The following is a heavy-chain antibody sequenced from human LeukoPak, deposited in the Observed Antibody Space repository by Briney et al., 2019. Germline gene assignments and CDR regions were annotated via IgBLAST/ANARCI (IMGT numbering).Heavy chain of an antibody. CDR2: INPNSGGT. Sequence: ASVKVSCKASGYTFTGYYMHWVRQAPGQGLEWMGWINPNSGGTNYAQKFQGRVTMTRDTSISTAYMELSRLRSDDTAVYYCARDRGYGSGSYYKLFDYWSQGTLVTVSS. CDR1: GYTFTGYY. J-gene: IGHJ4*02. CDR3: ARDRGYGSGSYYKLFDY. D-gene: IGHD3-10*01. V-gene: IGHV1-2*02.